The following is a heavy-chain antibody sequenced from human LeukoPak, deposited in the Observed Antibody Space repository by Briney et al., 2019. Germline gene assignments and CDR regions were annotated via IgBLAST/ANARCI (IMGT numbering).Heavy chain of an antibody. Sequence: ASVKVSCKASGYTFTGYYMHWVRQATGQGLEWMGWMNPNSGNTGYAQKFQGRVTITRNTSISTAYMELSSLRSEDTAVYYCARGDYYDSSGYYYPRWFDPWGQGTLVTVSS. CDR2: MNPNSGNT. J-gene: IGHJ5*02. CDR3: ARGDYYDSSGYYYPRWFDP. CDR1: GYTFTGYY. D-gene: IGHD3-22*01. V-gene: IGHV1-8*03.